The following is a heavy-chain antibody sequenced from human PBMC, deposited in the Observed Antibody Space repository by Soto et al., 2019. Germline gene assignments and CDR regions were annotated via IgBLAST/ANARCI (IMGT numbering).Heavy chain of an antibody. CDR3: ARHGAIYSNSWYDFDY. CDR1: GGSLSSYY. D-gene: IGHD6-13*01. J-gene: IGHJ4*02. V-gene: IGHV4-59*08. CDR2: MYKSGSA. Sequence: PSETLSLTCTVSGGSLSSYYWSWIRQPPGKGLEWVGYMYKSGSANYNHSIKSRVNISVDMSQNQFSLKLTSVTASDSAVYYCARHGAIYSNSWYDFDYWGQGTLVTVS.